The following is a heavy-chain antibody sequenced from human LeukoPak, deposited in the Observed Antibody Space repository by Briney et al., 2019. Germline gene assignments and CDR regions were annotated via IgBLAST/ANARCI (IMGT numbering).Heavy chain of an antibody. CDR1: GYTFTVYY. V-gene: IGHV1-2*04. D-gene: IGHD3-3*01. CDR2: INPNSGGT. J-gene: IGHJ3*02. Sequence: ASVNVSCKASGYTFTVYYMHWVRQAPGQGLEWMGWINPNSGGTNYAQKFQGWVTMTRDTSISTAYMELSRLRSDDTAVYYCARAYYDFWSGYDDAYDIWGQGTMVTVSS. CDR3: ARAYYDFWSGYDDAYDI.